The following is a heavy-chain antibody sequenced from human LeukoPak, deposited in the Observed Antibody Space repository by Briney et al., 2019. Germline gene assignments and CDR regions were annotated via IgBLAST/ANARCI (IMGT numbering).Heavy chain of an antibody. V-gene: IGHV4-38-2*02. D-gene: IGHD3-22*01. CDR2: IYHSGST. CDR1: GYSISSGYY. CDR3: ARGESSGYYYGNEHFQH. J-gene: IGHJ1*01. Sequence: SETLSLTCTVSGYSISSGYYWGWIRQPPGKGLEWIGSIYHSGSTYYNPSLKSRVTISVDTSKNQFSLKLSSVTAADTAVYYCARGESSGYYYGNEHFQHWGQGTLVTVSS.